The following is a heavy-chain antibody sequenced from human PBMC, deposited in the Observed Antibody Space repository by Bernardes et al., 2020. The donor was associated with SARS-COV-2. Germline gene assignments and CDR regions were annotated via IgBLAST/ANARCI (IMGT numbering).Heavy chain of an antibody. Sequence: GGSLRLSCAASGFTFDDYAMHWVRQAPGKGLEWVSLISGDGGSTYYADSVKGRFTISRDNSKNSLYLQMNSLRTEDTALYYCAKDSRLATQSGIDYWGQGTLVTVSS. CDR1: GFTFDDYA. D-gene: IGHD6-19*01. CDR2: ISGDGGST. CDR3: AKDSRLATQSGIDY. V-gene: IGHV3-43*02. J-gene: IGHJ4*02.